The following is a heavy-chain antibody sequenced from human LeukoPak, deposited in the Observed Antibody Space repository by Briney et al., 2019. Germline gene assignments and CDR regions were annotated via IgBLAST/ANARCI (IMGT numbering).Heavy chain of an antibody. Sequence: GGSLRLSCAASGYTFRSYAMSWVRQAPGKGLEWVSAISGSGGSTYYADSVKGRFTISRDNSKNTLYLQMNSLRAEDTAVYYCARLDTAMATLDYWGQGTLVTLSS. V-gene: IGHV3-23*01. J-gene: IGHJ4*02. CDR3: ARLDTAMATLDY. CDR2: ISGSGGST. CDR1: GYTFRSYA. D-gene: IGHD5-18*01.